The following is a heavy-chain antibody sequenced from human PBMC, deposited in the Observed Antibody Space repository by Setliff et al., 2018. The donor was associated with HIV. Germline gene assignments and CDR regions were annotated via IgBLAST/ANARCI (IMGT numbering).Heavy chain of an antibody. Sequence: SLRLSCAVSGFTFSNYAMHWVRQAPGKGLEWVAVISYDGSNKYYADSVKGRFTISRDNSKNTLYLQMNSLRVEDTAVYYCARETMYDSRGYLSHYFDYWGQGTPVTVSS. J-gene: IGHJ4*02. D-gene: IGHD3-22*01. CDR1: GFTFSNYA. CDR3: ARETMYDSRGYLSHYFDY. V-gene: IGHV3-30-3*01. CDR2: ISYDGSNK.